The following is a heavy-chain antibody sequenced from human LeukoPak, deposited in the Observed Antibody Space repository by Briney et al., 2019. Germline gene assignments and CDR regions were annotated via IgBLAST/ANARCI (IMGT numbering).Heavy chain of an antibody. V-gene: IGHV1-8*01. CDR1: GYTFTSYG. J-gene: IGHJ3*02. Sequence: ASVKVSCKASGYTFTSYGINWVRQATGQGLEWMGWMNPNSGNTGYAQKFQGRVTMTRNTSISTAYMELSSLRSGDTAVYYCARVGPHYYDSSGYYRYAFDIWGQGTMVTVSS. D-gene: IGHD3-22*01. CDR3: ARVGPHYYDSSGYYRYAFDI. CDR2: MNPNSGNT.